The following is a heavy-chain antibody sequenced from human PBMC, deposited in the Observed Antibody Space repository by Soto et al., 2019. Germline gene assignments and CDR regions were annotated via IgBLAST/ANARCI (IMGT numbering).Heavy chain of an antibody. CDR1: GGSISSGGYY. Sequence: QVQLQESGPGLVKPSQTLSLTCTVSGGSISSGGYYWSWIRQHPGKVLEWIGYLYYSGSTYYHPSLKSRVTISVDTSKNQFSLKLRSVTAADTAVYYCAISSGYADWFDPWGQGTLVTVS. CDR2: LYYSGST. J-gene: IGHJ5*02. CDR3: AISSGYADWFDP. V-gene: IGHV4-31*03. D-gene: IGHD3-22*01.